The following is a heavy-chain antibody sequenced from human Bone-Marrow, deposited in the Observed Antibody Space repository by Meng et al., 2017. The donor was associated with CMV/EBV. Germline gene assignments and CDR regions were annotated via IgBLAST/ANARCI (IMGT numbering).Heavy chain of an antibody. CDR3: ARDKVYDDVWSGPQPSYYFDY. CDR1: GGTFSSYA. Sequence: ASVKVSCKASGGTFSSYAISWVRQAPGQGLEWMGWISAYNGNTNYAQKLQGRVTMTTDTSTSTAYMELRSLRSDDTAVYYCARDKVYDDVWSGPQPSYYFDYWGQGTLVTVSS. D-gene: IGHD3-3*01. J-gene: IGHJ4*02. CDR2: ISAYNGNT. V-gene: IGHV1-18*01.